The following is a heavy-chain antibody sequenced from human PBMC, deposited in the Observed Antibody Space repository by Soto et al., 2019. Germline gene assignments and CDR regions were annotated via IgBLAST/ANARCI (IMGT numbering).Heavy chain of an antibody. V-gene: IGHV4-39*01. CDR1: GGSISSSSYY. J-gene: IGHJ6*04. CDR3: LRQSGSSGV. Sequence: QLQLQESGPGLVKPSETLSLTCTVSGGSISSSSYYWGWIRQPPGKGLEWIGNIYYSGSTYYNPSLKSRVTISVDTSKNQFALKLSSMTAADTAVYYCLRQSGSSGVWGKGTTVTVSS. D-gene: IGHD3-10*01. CDR2: IYYSGST.